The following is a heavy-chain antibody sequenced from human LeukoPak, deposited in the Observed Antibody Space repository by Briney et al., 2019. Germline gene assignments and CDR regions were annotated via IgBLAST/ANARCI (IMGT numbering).Heavy chain of an antibody. J-gene: IGHJ6*02. Sequence: GGSLRLSCAASGITFSNYAMSWVRQAPGKGLEWVSAISGSGGSTYYADSVKGRFTISRDNSKNTLYLQMNSLRAEDTAVYYCAKVIAPIRGNHDYDILTGYPSYYYYGMDVWGQGTTVTVSS. CDR2: ISGSGGST. D-gene: IGHD3-9*01. V-gene: IGHV3-23*01. CDR3: AKVIAPIRGNHDYDILTGYPSYYYYGMDV. CDR1: GITFSNYA.